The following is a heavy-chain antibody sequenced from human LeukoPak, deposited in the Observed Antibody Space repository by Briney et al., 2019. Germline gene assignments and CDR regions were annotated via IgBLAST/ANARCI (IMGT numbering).Heavy chain of an antibody. CDR2: ISYDGSNK. D-gene: IGHD3-3*01. V-gene: IGHV3-30-3*01. CDR1: GFTFSSYA. J-gene: IGHJ4*02. Sequence: GGSLRLSCAASGFTFSSYAMHWVRQAPGKGLEWVAVISYDGSNKYYADSVKGRFTISRDNSKNTLYLQMSSLRAEDTAVYYCARDGDFSGPNPYFDYWGQGTLVTVSS. CDR3: ARDGDFSGPNPYFDY.